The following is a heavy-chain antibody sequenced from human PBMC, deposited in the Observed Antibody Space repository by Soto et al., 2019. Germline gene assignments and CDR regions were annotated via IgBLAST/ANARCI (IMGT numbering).Heavy chain of an antibody. V-gene: IGHV4-31*02. CDR2: INYSGRT. D-gene: IGHD6-19*01. Sequence: WTWIRQPPGQGLEWIGYINYSGRTYYNPSLKSRVTISMDTSKNQFSLRLSSVSAADTAVYYCASSVGGWYFDNWGQGTLVTVSS. CDR3: ASSVGGWYFDN. J-gene: IGHJ4*02.